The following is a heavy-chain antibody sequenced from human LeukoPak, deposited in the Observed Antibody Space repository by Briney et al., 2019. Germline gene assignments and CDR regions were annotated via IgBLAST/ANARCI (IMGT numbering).Heavy chain of an antibody. CDR3: AGSNYDFWSGYYNWFDP. J-gene: IGHJ5*02. Sequence: PSETLSLTCTVSGGSISSSSYYWGWLRQPPGKGLEWIGSIYYSGGTYYNPSLKSRVTISVDTSKNQFSLKLSSVTAADTAVYYCAGSNYDFWSGYYNWFDPWGQGTLVTVSS. D-gene: IGHD3-3*01. V-gene: IGHV4-39*01. CDR2: IYYSGGT. CDR1: GGSISSSSYY.